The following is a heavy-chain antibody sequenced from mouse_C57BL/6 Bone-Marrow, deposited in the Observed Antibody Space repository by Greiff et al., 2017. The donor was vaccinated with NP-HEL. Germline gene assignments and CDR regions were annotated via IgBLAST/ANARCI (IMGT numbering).Heavy chain of an antibody. J-gene: IGHJ3*01. D-gene: IGHD1-1*01. CDR1: GYTFTSYW. V-gene: IGHV1-69*01. CDR3: ARTSYSLLVAY. Sequence: QVQLQQPGAELVMPGASVKLSCKASGYTFTSYWMHWVKQRPGQGLEWIGEIDPSDSYTNYNQKFKDKSTLTVDKSSSTAYMQLSSLTSEDSAVYDCARTSYSLLVAYWGQGTLVTVSA. CDR2: IDPSDSYT.